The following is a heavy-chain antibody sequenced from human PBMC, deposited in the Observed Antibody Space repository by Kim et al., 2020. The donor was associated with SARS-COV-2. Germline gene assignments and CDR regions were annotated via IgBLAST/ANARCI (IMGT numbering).Heavy chain of an antibody. D-gene: IGHD4-17*01. Sequence: SETLSLTCTVSGGSISSSSYYWGWIRQPPGKGLEWIGSIYYSGSTYYNPSLKSRVTISVDTSKNQFSLKLSSVTAADTAVYYCARHKWPSDYGDYGDYFDYWGQGTLVTVSS. CDR3: ARHKWPSDYGDYGDYFDY. CDR2: IYYSGST. CDR1: GGSISSSSYY. J-gene: IGHJ4*02. V-gene: IGHV4-39*01.